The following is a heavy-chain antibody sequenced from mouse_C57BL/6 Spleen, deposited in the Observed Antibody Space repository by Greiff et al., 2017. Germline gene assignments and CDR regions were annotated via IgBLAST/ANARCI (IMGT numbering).Heavy chain of an antibody. CDR2: IYPGSGNT. CDR1: GYTFTDYY. J-gene: IGHJ2*01. Sequence: VQLQQSGAELVRPGASVKLSCKASGYTFTDYYINWVKQRPGQGLEWIARIYPGSGNTYYNEKFKGKATLTAEKSSSTAYMQLSSLTSEDSAVYFCARGGTVVAREDYLDYWGQGTTLTVSS. CDR3: ARGGTVVAREDYLDY. D-gene: IGHD1-1*01. V-gene: IGHV1-76*01.